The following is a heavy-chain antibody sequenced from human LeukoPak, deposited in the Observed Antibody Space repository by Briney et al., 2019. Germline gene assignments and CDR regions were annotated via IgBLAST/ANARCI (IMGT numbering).Heavy chain of an antibody. D-gene: IGHD3-16*02. J-gene: IGHJ1*01. V-gene: IGHV3-23*01. CDR1: GFTFSSYA. Sequence: PGGSLRLSCAASGFTFSSYAMSWARQAPGKGLEWVSLISGSGGNTYYADSVKGRFTISRDNSKNTLYLQMNSLRAEDTAVYYCAKEEITFGGVIVKHFQHWGQGTLVTVSS. CDR3: AKEEITFGGVIVKHFQH. CDR2: ISGSGGNT.